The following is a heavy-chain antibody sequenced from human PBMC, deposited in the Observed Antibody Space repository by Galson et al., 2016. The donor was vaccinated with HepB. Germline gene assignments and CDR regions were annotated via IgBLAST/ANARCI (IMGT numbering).Heavy chain of an antibody. V-gene: IGHV3-30*18. Sequence: SLRLSCAASGFTFSTYGMHWVRQAPGKGLEWVAVISYDGSHDYYVDSVKGRFTISRDNSKNTLYLQMNSLRAEDTAVYYCAKLPIYYYDSSDYPTYEAFDIWGQGTMVTVSS. D-gene: IGHD3-22*01. J-gene: IGHJ3*02. CDR3: AKLPIYYYDSSDYPTYEAFDI. CDR1: GFTFSTYG. CDR2: ISYDGSHD.